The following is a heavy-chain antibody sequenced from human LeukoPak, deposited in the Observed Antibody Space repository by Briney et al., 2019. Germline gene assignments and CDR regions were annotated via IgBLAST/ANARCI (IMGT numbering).Heavy chain of an antibody. CDR1: GFTFSTYN. CDR3: ARDVGASAPDAFDI. D-gene: IGHD1-26*01. CDR2: ISSSSNYI. Sequence: GGSLRLSCAASGFTFSTYNMNWVRQAPGKGLEWVSSISSSSNYIYYADSVKGRFTISRDNAKNSLYLQMNSLRAEDTDMYYCARDVGASAPDAFDIWGQGTMVTVSS. J-gene: IGHJ3*02. V-gene: IGHV3-21*01.